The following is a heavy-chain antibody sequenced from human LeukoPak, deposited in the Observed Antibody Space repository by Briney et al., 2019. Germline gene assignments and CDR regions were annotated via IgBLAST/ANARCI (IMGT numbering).Heavy chain of an antibody. J-gene: IGHJ4*02. CDR1: GYTFTSYA. Sequence: ASVKVSCKASGYTFTSYAMNWVRQAPGQGLEWMGWMNPDSSNTGYAQKFQGRVTMTRNTSISTAYMELSSLRSEDTAVYYCARGPQKAYDIVSGSYRYHFDYWGQGTLVTVSS. CDR2: MNPDSSNT. CDR3: ARGPQKAYDIVSGSYRYHFDY. V-gene: IGHV1-8*02. D-gene: IGHD3-16*02.